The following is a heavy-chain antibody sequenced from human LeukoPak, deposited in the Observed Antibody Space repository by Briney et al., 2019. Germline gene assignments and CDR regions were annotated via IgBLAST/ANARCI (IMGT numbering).Heavy chain of an antibody. CDR3: AKVRMPGSGSYGGFDY. D-gene: IGHD3-10*01. V-gene: IGHV3-30-3*01. Sequence: GGSLRLSCAASGFTFSSYTMHWVRQTPGKGLEWVAVISYDGNSQYYADSVKGRFTISRDNSMNTLYLQMNNLGAEDTAVYYCAKVRMPGSGSYGGFDYWGQGTLVTVSS. CDR1: GFTFSSYT. CDR2: ISYDGNSQ. J-gene: IGHJ4*02.